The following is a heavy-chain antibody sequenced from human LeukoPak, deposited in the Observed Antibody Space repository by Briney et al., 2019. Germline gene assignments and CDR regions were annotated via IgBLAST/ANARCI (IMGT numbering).Heavy chain of an antibody. CDR2: IYYSGST. Sequence: SETLSLTCTVSGGSISSGDYYWSWIRQPPGKGLEWIGSIYYSGSTYYNPSLESRLTISVDTSKNQFSLKLRSVTAADTAVYYCARSHSSSWYGGFDYWGQGILVTVSS. V-gene: IGHV4-30-4*08. D-gene: IGHD6-13*01. CDR1: GGSISSGDYY. J-gene: IGHJ4*02. CDR3: ARSHSSSWYGGFDY.